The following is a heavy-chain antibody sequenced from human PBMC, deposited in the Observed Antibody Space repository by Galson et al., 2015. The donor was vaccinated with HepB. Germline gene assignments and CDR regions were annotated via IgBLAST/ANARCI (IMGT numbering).Heavy chain of an antibody. J-gene: IGHJ4*02. V-gene: IGHV1-3*01. CDR2: INAGNGNT. CDR1: GYTFTSYA. D-gene: IGHD4-17*01. Sequence: SVKVACKASGYTFTSYAMHWVRQAPGQRLEWMGWINAGNGNTKYSQKFQGRVTITRDTSASTAYMELSSLRSEDTAVYYCARDGNDYGDYAFDYWGQGTLVTVSS. CDR3: ARDGNDYGDYAFDY.